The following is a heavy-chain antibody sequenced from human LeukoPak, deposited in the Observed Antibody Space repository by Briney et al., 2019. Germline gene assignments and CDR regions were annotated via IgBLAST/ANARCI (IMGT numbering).Heavy chain of an antibody. D-gene: IGHD3-3*01. CDR1: GFTFSNYA. J-gene: IGHJ4*02. CDR2: ISSSGGNT. Sequence: PGGSVRLSCAASGFTFSNYAMSWLRQAPGKGLEWVAAISSSGGNTNYADSVKGRFTISRDNSKNTLYLEMYSLRAEDTAVHFCATYSDFWSAYFVYGGQGTLVTVSS. CDR3: ATYSDFWSAYFVY. V-gene: IGHV3-23*01.